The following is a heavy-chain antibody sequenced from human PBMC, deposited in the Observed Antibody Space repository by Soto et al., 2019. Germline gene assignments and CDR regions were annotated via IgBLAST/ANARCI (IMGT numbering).Heavy chain of an antibody. CDR3: ARSPGGYYID. D-gene: IGHD3-9*01. J-gene: IGHJ3*01. CDR2: INTDGSST. Sequence: GGSLRLSCAASGFSFSSYIMNWVRQGPGKGLVWVSRINTDGSSTNYADSVKGRFTISRDNAKNTVYLQMNSLRAEDTAVYYCARSPGGYYIDWGQGTMVTVSS. CDR1: GFSFSSYI. V-gene: IGHV3-74*01.